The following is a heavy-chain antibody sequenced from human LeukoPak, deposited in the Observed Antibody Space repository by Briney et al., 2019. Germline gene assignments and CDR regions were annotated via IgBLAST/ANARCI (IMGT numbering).Heavy chain of an antibody. CDR1: GFTLRSYS. V-gene: IGHV3-48*04. D-gene: IGHD3-10*01. Sequence: GGSLRLSCAASGFTLRSYSMNWVRQAPGKGLEWVSYISSSGSTIYYADSVKGRFTISRDNAKNSLYLQMNSLRAEDTAVYYCARTPPGSYYIHFDYWGQGTLVTVSS. CDR2: ISSSGSTI. J-gene: IGHJ4*02. CDR3: ARTPPGSYYIHFDY.